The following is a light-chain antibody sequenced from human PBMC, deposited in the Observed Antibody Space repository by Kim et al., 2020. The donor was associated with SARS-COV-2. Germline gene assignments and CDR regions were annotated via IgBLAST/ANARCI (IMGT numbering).Light chain of an antibody. CDR2: QDS. CDR1: NLEERY. CDR3: QAWDSGIAE. J-gene: IGLJ3*02. V-gene: IGLV3-1*01. Sequence: SYELTQPPSVSVSPGQTVSITCSGDNLEERYVSWFRQKPGQSPVLVISQDSKRPSGTPERFSGSNSGNTATLTISGTQPMDEADYYCQAWDSGIAEFGGGTQLTVL.